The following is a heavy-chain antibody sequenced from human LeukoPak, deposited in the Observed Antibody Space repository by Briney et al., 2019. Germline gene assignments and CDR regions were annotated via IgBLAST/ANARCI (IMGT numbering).Heavy chain of an antibody. Sequence: AASVKVSCKASGGTFSCYAISWVRQAPGQGLEWMGGIIPIFGTANYAQKFQGRVTITADESTSTAYMELSSLRSEDTAVYYCAGKKHRELPPHAFDIWGQGTMVTVSS. CDR3: AGKKHRELPPHAFDI. V-gene: IGHV1-69*13. D-gene: IGHD1-26*01. CDR1: GGTFSCYA. CDR2: IIPIFGTA. J-gene: IGHJ3*02.